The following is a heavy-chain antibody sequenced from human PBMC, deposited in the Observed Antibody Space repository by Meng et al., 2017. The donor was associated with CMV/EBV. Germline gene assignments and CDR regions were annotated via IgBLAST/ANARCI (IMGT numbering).Heavy chain of an antibody. V-gene: IGHV2-5*01. CDR3: APGNYDFWSGYYKGGYYFDY. Sequence: SGPTLVKPTQTLTLTCTFSGFSLSTSGVGVGWIRQPPGKALEWLALIYWNDDKRYSPSLKSRLTITKDTSKNQVVLTMTNMDPVDTATYYCAPGNYDFWSGYYKGGYYFDYWGQGTLVTVSS. CDR2: IYWNDDK. CDR1: GFSLSTSGVG. D-gene: IGHD3-3*01. J-gene: IGHJ4*02.